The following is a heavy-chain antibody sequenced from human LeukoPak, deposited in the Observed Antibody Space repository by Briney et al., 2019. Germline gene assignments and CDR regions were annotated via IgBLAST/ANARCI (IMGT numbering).Heavy chain of an antibody. CDR3: ARHPTGYSSGWRFDY. CDR1: GASISSYY. V-gene: IGHV4-59*08. Sequence: SETLSLTCTVSGASISSYYWSWIRQPPGKGLEWLVYIYYSGRSNYNPSLKSRVTISVDTSKNQFSLKLSSVTAADTAVYYCARHPTGYSSGWRFDYWGQGTLVTVSS. D-gene: IGHD6-19*01. CDR2: IYYSGRS. J-gene: IGHJ4*02.